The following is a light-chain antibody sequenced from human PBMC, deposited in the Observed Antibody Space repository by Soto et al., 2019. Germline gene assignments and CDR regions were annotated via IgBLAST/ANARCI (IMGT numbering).Light chain of an antibody. J-gene: IGKJ4*01. CDR2: GTS. V-gene: IGKV3-20*01. Sequence: EIVLTQSPATLSLSPGERATLSCRASQSVSSSYLAWYQQKPVQAPRLLIYGTSNRATGIPDRLSGSGSGTDFTLTMSRLEPEDFVVYYCQQYDSSPPVTFGGGTKVEIK. CDR1: QSVSSSY. CDR3: QQYDSSPPVT.